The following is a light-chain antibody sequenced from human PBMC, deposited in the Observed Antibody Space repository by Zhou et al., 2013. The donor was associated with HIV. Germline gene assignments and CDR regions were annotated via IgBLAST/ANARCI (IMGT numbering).Light chain of an antibody. J-gene: IGKJ4*01. CDR2: GAS. CDR3: QQYNSWPLT. Sequence: IVMTQSPATLSVSPGERATLSCRASQSVSSNLAWYQQKPGQAPRLLIYGASTGATGIPARFSGSGSETEFTLTISSLQSEDFAVYYCQQYNSWPLTFGGGTKVEIK. V-gene: IGKV3-15*01. CDR1: QSVSSN.